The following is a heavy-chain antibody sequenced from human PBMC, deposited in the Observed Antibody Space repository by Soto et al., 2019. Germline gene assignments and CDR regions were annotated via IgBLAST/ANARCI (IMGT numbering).Heavy chain of an antibody. J-gene: IGHJ6*02. D-gene: IGHD1-1*01. CDR1: GLTFSDFY. CDR3: AREIAWIEV. CDR2: ITSSGSYT. V-gene: IGHV3-11*05. Sequence: GGSLRLSCAASGLTFSDFYMSWIRQAPGKGLEGVSYITSSGSYTKYEYPVQGRFSIPRDNAKNSLYLQMNSLRAEDTAAYYCAREIAWIEVGGQGTTVAVSS.